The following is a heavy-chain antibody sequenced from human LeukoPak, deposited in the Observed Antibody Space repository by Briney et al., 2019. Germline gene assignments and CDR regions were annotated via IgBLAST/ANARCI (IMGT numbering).Heavy chain of an antibody. D-gene: IGHD3-10*01. V-gene: IGHV4-34*01. CDR1: GGSFSGYY. CDR3: ARDPYGFDY. J-gene: IGHJ4*02. CDR2: INHSGST. Sequence: PSETLSLTCAAYGGSFSGYYWSWIRQPPGKGLEWIGEINHSGSTNYNPSLKSRVTISVDTSKNQFSLKLSSVTAADTAVYYCARDPYGFDYWGQGTLVTVSS.